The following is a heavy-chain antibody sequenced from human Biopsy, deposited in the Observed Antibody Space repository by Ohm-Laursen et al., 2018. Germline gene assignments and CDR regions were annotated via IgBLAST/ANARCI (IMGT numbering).Heavy chain of an antibody. Sequence: SLRLSCAASGVTLSGYKMNWVRQAPGKGLEWVSSISGSSTYIYYADSVKGRFTISRDNAKNSLSLQMNSLRADDTAVYYCAKDRYNYTPIGGFSMDVWDQGTTVTVSS. CDR1: GVTLSGYK. J-gene: IGHJ6*02. CDR2: ISGSSTYI. CDR3: AKDRYNYTPIGGFSMDV. D-gene: IGHD5-18*01. V-gene: IGHV3-21*01.